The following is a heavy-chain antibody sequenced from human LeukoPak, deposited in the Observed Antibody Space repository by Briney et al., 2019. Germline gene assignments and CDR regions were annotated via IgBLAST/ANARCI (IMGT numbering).Heavy chain of an antibody. V-gene: IGHV1-69*13. Sequence: SVKVSCKASGATFSRDAISWVRQAPGQGLEWMGGIIPIFGPANYAQNFQGRVTITADESTSTAYMELSSLRSEDTAVYYCASYLDRSGGSCYSGIGYFDYWGQGTLVTVSS. CDR2: IIPIFGPA. D-gene: IGHD2-15*01. CDR1: GATFSRDA. CDR3: ASYLDRSGGSCYSGIGYFDY. J-gene: IGHJ4*02.